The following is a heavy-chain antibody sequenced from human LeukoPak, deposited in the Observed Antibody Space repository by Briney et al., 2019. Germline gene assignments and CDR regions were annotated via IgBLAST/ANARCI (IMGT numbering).Heavy chain of an antibody. CDR3: ARRLRYGYLDY. J-gene: IGHJ4*02. CDR2: IYYSGST. V-gene: IGHV4-59*01. D-gene: IGHD1-14*01. Sequence: PSETLSLTCTVSGGSISSYYWSWIRQPPGKGLEWIGYIYYSGSTNYNPSLKSRVTISVDTSKNQFSLKLSSVTAADTAVYYCARRLRYGYLDYWGQGTLVTVSS. CDR1: GGSISSYY.